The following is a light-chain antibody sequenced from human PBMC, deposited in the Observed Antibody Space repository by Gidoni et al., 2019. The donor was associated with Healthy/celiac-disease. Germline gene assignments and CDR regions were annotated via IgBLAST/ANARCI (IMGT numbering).Light chain of an antibody. J-gene: IGKJ1*01. CDR1: QSVRSN. Sequence: EIVMTQSPATLSVSQGERATLSCRDSQSVRSNLAWYQQKPGQAPRLLIYGASTRATVIPARFSGSGSGTEFTLTISSLQSEDFAVYYCQQYNNWPWTFGQGTKVEIK. CDR3: QQYNNWPWT. CDR2: GAS. V-gene: IGKV3-15*01.